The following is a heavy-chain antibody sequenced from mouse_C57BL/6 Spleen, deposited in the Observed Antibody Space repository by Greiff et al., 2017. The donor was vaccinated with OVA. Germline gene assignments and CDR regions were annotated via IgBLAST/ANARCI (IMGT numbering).Heavy chain of an antibody. D-gene: IGHD1-1*01. CDR2: ISSGSSTT. CDR3: AGITTVVRYAMDY. V-gene: IGHV5-17*01. Sequence: DVKLVESGGGLVKPGGSLKLSCAASGFTFSDYGMHWVRQAPEKGLEWVAYISSGSSTTYYADTVKGRFTISRDNAKNNLFLQMTSLMSEDTAKYYCAGITTVVRYAMDYWGQGTSVTVSS. J-gene: IGHJ4*01. CDR1: GFTFSDYG.